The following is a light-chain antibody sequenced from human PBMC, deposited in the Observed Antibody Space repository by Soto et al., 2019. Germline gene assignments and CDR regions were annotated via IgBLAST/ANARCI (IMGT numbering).Light chain of an antibody. Sequence: QSALTQPPSASGSPGQSVTISCTGTSSDVGGYNYVSWYQQHPGKAPRLMIYEVSKRPSGVPDRFSGSKSGNTASLTVSGLQAEDEADYYCSSYAGYNLLYVFGTGTKVTVL. V-gene: IGLV2-8*01. CDR3: SSYAGYNLLYV. CDR2: EVS. J-gene: IGLJ1*01. CDR1: SSDVGGYNY.